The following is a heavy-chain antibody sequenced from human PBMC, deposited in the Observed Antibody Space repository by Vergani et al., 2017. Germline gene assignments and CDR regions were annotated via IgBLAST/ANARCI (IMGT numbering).Heavy chain of an antibody. CDR2: IIPIFVTA. CDR1: GGTSSSYA. Sequence: QVQLVQSGAEVKKPGSSVKVSCKASGGTSSSYAISWVRQAPGQGLEWMGKIIPIFVTANYAQKFQGRVTITADESTSTAYMELSSLRSEDTAVYYCARPRFTPYCSGGSCHAEYFQHWGQGTLVTVSS. D-gene: IGHD2-15*01. CDR3: ARPRFTPYCSGGSCHAEYFQH. J-gene: IGHJ1*01. V-gene: IGHV1-69*13.